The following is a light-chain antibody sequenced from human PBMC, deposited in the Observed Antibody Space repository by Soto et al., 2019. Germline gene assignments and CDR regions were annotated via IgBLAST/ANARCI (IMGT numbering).Light chain of an antibody. CDR3: MQALEIPET. CDR2: LGS. V-gene: IGKV2-28*01. Sequence: DIVMTQSPLSLSVTPGEPASISCRSSQSLLYSNGYNYLDWYLQKPGQSPQLLIYLGSNRASGVPDRFSGSGSGTDFTLKISRVEAEDVGIYYCMQALEIPETFGQGTKV. CDR1: QSLLYSNGYNY. J-gene: IGKJ1*01.